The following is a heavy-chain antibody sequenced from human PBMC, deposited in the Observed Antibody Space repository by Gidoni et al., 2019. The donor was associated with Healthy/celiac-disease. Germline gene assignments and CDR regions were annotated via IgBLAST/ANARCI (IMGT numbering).Heavy chain of an antibody. V-gene: IGHV3-30-3*01. CDR2: ISYDESNK. D-gene: IGHD6-13*01. Sequence: QVQLVESGGGVVQTGRSLRLSCADPGSTFSSYAMHGVRQAPGKGLECVSVISYDESNKYYADSVKGRFTISRDNSKNTLYLQMNSLRAEDTAVYYCARDQYSSSWYVGGYYYYYGMDVWGQGTTVTVSS. J-gene: IGHJ6*02. CDR1: GSTFSSYA. CDR3: ARDQYSSSWYVGGYYYYYGMDV.